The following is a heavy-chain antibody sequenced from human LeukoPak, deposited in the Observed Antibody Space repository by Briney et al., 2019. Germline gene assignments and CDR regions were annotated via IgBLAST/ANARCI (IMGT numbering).Heavy chain of an antibody. D-gene: IGHD5-18*01. Sequence: SQTLSLTCAISGDSVSSNSAAWNWIRQSPSRGLEWLGRIYYRSKWYNDYAVSVKSRMTINPDTSKNQFSLQLNSVTAADTAVYYCARSRGYSYGYFDYWGQGTLVTVSS. CDR1: GDSVSSNSAA. V-gene: IGHV6-1*01. J-gene: IGHJ4*02. CDR3: ARSRGYSYGYFDY. CDR2: IYYRSKWYN.